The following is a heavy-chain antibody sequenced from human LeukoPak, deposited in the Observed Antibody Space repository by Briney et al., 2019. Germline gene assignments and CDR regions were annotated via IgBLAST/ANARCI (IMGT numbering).Heavy chain of an antibody. CDR3: ARGTSVVVVAATGAFDI. CDR2: INHSGST. Sequence: PSETLSLTCAVYSGSFSGYYWSWIRQPPGKGLEWIGEINHSGSTNYNPSLKSRVTISVDTSKNQFSLKLSSVTAADTAVYYCARGTSVVVVAATGAFDIWGQGTMVTVSS. CDR1: SGSFSGYY. J-gene: IGHJ3*02. V-gene: IGHV4-34*01. D-gene: IGHD2-15*01.